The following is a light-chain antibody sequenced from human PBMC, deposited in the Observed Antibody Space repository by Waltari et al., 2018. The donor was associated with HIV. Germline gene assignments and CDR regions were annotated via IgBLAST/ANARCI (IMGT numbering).Light chain of an antibody. CDR3: MQALQTPFT. CDR2: LGS. CDR1: QSLLNSNGYNY. J-gene: IGKJ3*01. Sequence: DIVMTQSPLSLPVTTGEPASISFRSSQSLLNSNGYNYLDWYVQKPGQSPQLLIYLGSDRASGVPDRFSVSGSGTEFTLKISRVEAEDVGVYYCMQALQTPFTFGPGTKLDIK. V-gene: IGKV2-28*01.